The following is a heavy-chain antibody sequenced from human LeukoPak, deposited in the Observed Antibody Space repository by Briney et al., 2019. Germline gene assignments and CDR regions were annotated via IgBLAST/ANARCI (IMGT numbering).Heavy chain of an antibody. V-gene: IGHV1-2*02. Sequence: ASVKVSCKASGYTFIGYHMHWVRQAPGQGLEWMGWINLNNGGTNYAQKFQGRVTMTGDTSISTAYMELSRLRSDDTAVYYCAKGRPPYNVAAAEYWGQGNLVTVSS. D-gene: IGHD3-10*02. CDR1: GYTFIGYH. CDR3: AKGRPPYNVAAAEY. CDR2: INLNNGGT. J-gene: IGHJ4*02.